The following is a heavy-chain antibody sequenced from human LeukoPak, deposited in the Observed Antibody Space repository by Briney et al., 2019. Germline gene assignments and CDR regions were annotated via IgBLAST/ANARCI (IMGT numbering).Heavy chain of an antibody. CDR2: IKQDGSEK. CDR1: AFPFSSNG. CDR3: ARVRERWLQSKLLYFDY. D-gene: IGHD5-24*01. Sequence: PGRLRRLPVAVSAFPFSSNGMSGVGQAPGKALQWVANIKQDGSEKFYVDSVKGRFTISRDNAKNSLYLQINSLRAEDTALYYCARVRERWLQSKLLYFDYWGQRTLVTVSS. J-gene: IGHJ4*02. V-gene: IGHV3-7*01.